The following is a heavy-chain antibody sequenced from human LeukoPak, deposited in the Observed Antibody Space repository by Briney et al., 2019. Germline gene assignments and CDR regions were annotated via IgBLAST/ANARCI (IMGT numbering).Heavy chain of an antibody. CDR3: ANGLDYVWGSYRPFDY. V-gene: IGHV3-23*01. J-gene: IGHJ4*02. D-gene: IGHD3-16*02. CDR2: ISGSGGST. CDR1: GFTFSSYA. Sequence: PGGSLRLSCAASGFTFSSYAMSWVRQAPGKGLERVSAISGSGGSTYYADSVKGRFTISRDNSKNTLYLQMNSLRAEDTAVYYCANGLDYVWGSYRPFDYWGQGTLVTVSS.